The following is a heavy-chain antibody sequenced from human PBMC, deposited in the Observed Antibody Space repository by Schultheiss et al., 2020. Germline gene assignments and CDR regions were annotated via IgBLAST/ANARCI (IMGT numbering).Heavy chain of an antibody. V-gene: IGHV3-21*01. J-gene: IGHJ4*02. D-gene: IGHD3-3*01. CDR3: ARDRVTIFGVVIISTAIDY. CDR2: ISSSSSYI. CDR1: GFTFSSYS. Sequence: GESLKISCAASGFTFSSYSMNWVRQAPGKGLEWVSSISSSSSYIYYADSVKGRFTISRDNAKNSLYLQMNSLRVEDTAVYYCARDRVTIFGVVIISTAIDYWGQGTLVTVSS.